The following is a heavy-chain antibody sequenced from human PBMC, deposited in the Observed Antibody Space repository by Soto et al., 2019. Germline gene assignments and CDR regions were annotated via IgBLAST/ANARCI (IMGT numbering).Heavy chain of an antibody. J-gene: IGHJ5*02. V-gene: IGHV5-51*01. Sequence: PGESLKISCMGSGYKVSTWHNFTSYWIAWVRQMPGEGLEWMGIIYPGDSDTRYSPSFQGQVTISADKSINSVYLQWSSLKASDTATYYCARAPRTHIAAAGYWFDPWGQGTLVTVSS. CDR3: ARAPRTHIAAAGYWFDP. CDR2: IYPGDSDT. CDR1: GYKVSTWHNFTSYW. D-gene: IGHD6-13*01.